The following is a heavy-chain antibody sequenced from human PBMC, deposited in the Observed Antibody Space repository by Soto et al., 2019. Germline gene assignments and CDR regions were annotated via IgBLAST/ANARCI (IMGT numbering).Heavy chain of an antibody. CDR2: ISGSGYPI. Sequence: PGGSLRLSCAASGYSRFSYYSMNWVRQAPGKGLEWVSFISGSGYPIYYADSVRGRFTISRDNAKNSLSLQMDSLRVEDTAVYYCARVRGHSYGYVDYLGQGTLVTVSS. V-gene: IGHV3-48*01. CDR1: GYSRFSYYS. J-gene: IGHJ4*02. D-gene: IGHD5-18*01. CDR3: ARVRGHSYGYVDY.